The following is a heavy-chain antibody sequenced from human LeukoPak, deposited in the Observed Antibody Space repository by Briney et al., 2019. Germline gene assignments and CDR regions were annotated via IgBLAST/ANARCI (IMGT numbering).Heavy chain of an antibody. D-gene: IGHD3-9*01. J-gene: IGHJ4*02. CDR2: ISYDGSNK. CDR3: ARGQRLGSGYYEYYFDY. Sequence: GGFLRLSCAASGFTFSSYAMHWVRQAPGKGLEWVAVISYDGSNKYYADSVKGRFTISRDNSKNTLYLQMNSLRAEDTAVYYCARGQRLGSGYYEYYFDYWGQGTLVTVSS. CDR1: GFTFSSYA. V-gene: IGHV3-30-3*01.